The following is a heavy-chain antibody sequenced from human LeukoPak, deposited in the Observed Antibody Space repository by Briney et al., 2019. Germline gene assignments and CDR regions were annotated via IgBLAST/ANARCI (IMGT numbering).Heavy chain of an antibody. CDR2: INPNSGGT. CDR3: ARNSRVASTSGLNY. D-gene: IGHD5-12*01. J-gene: IGHJ4*02. CDR1: GYTFTNYD. Sequence: ASVKVSCKASGYTFTNYDINWVRQATGQGLEWMGWINPNSGGTNYAQKFQGWVTMTRDTSISTAYMELSRLRSDDTAFYYCARNSRVASTSGLNYWGQGTLVTVSS. V-gene: IGHV1-2*04.